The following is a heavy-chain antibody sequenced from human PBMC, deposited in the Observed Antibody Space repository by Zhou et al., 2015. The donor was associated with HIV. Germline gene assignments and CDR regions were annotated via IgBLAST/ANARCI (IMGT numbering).Heavy chain of an antibody. J-gene: IGHJ2*01. D-gene: IGHD3-16*01. CDR3: VRDRTSTFRGWYFDL. V-gene: IGHV3-74*01. CDR1: GFTFRSYG. CDR2: INYDGSST. Sequence: VQLVESGGGVVQPGRSLRLSCAASGFTFRSYGMHWVRQTPGKGLVWVSGINYDGSSTTYADSVKGRFTISRDNAKNTLYLQMNSLRGEDTAVYYCVRDRTSTFRGWYFDLWGLAPWSLSPQ.